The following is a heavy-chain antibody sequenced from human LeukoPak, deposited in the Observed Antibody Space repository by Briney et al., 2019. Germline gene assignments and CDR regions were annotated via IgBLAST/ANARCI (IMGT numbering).Heavy chain of an antibody. CDR1: GFTFSSYA. V-gene: IGHV3-30*04. Sequence: PGGSLRLSCAASGFTFSSYAMHWVRQAPGKGLEWVAVISYDGSNKYYADSVKGRFTISRDNSKNTLYLQMNSLRAEDTAVYYCARDYEVNAIFLADYWGQGTLVTVSS. D-gene: IGHD2-8*01. CDR3: ARDYEVNAIFLADY. CDR2: ISYDGSNK. J-gene: IGHJ4*02.